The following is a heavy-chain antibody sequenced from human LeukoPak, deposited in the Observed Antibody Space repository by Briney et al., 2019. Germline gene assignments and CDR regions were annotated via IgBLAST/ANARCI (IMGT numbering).Heavy chain of an antibody. CDR1: GGSISSYY. CDR2: INHSGST. CDR3: ASEDGSGSYYINY. D-gene: IGHD3-10*01. J-gene: IGHJ4*02. V-gene: IGHV4-34*01. Sequence: SETLSLTRTVSGGSISSYYWSWIRQPPGKGLEWIGEINHSGSTNYNPSLKSRVTISVDTSKNQFSLKLSSVTAADTAVYYCASEDGSGSYYINYWGQGTLVTVSS.